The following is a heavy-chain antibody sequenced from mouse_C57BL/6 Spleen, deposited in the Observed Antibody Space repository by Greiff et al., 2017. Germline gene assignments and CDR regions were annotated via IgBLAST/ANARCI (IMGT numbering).Heavy chain of an antibody. CDR3: ARGEDYDEEAWFAD. V-gene: IGHV1-53*01. CDR1: GYTFTSYW. J-gene: IGHJ3*01. CDR2: INPSNGGT. D-gene: IGHD2-4*01. Sequence: QVQLQQPGTELVKPGASVKLSCKASGYTFTSYWMHWVKQRPGQGLEWIGKINPSNGGTNYNEKFKSKATLTVDKTSSTAYMQLSSLLSEDTAVYYCARGEDYDEEAWFADWGQGTLVTVSA.